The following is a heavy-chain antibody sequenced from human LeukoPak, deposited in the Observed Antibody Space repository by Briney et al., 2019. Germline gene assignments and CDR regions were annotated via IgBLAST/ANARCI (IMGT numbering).Heavy chain of an antibody. CDR3: TRDRGAYNLYDY. CDR2: IRSKAYGETA. J-gene: IGHJ4*02. Sequence: GGSLRLSCTASGFTFGDYAMSWIRQAPGKGLEWVGFIRSKAYGETADYAASVKGRFTISRDDSKAIAYLQMNSLKTVDTAVYHCTRDRGAYNLYDYWGQGTLVTVSS. D-gene: IGHD1-1*01. V-gene: IGHV3-49*03. CDR1: GFTFGDYA.